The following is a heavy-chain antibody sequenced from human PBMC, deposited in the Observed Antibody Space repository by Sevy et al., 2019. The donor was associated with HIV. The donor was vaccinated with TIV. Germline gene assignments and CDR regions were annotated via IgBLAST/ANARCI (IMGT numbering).Heavy chain of an antibody. CDR1: GFAFSSHA. CDR2: ISYEGTET. D-gene: IGHD6-13*01. J-gene: IGHJ4*01. Sequence: LSLTCAASGFAFSSHAMHWVRQAPGKGLEWVATISYEGTETFYAASVGGRFTISRDNSKNMLSLRINSLRPEDTAVYYCARDGGYSIKWYPLYWGHGTLVTVSS. V-gene: IGHV3-30-3*01. CDR3: ARDGGYSIKWYPLY.